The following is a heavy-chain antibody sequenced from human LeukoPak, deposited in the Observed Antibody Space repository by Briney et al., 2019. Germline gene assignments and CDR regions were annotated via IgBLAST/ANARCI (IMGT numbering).Heavy chain of an antibody. J-gene: IGHJ6*03. CDR1: GGSISSYY. D-gene: IGHD1-26*01. Sequence: PSETLSLTCTVSGGSISSYYWSWIRQPPGKGLEWIGYIYYSGSTNYNPSLKSRVTISVDTSKNQFSLKLSSVTAADTAVYYCAGSGSYYNHYYYYMDVWGKGTTVTVSS. CDR3: AGSGSYYNHYYYYMDV. V-gene: IGHV4-59*12. CDR2: IYYSGST.